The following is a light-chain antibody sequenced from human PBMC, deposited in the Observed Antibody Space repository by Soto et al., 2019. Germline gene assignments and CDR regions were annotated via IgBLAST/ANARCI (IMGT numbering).Light chain of an antibody. V-gene: IGLV1-44*01. CDR1: YSNIGIND. Sequence: QSVLTQPPSASGTSGQRVTVSCSGTYSNIGINDVHWYRQLSGTAPQILIYDTSQRATGVPDRFSGSRSGTSASLVISGLQTEDEADYHCAAWDDSLNGPAFGGGTKLTVL. CDR2: DTS. CDR3: AAWDDSLNGPA. J-gene: IGLJ2*01.